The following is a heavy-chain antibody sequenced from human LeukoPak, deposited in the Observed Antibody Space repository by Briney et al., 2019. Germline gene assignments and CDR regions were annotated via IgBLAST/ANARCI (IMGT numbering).Heavy chain of an antibody. CDR3: ARQRTMVRGVMETSFDY. Sequence: PSETLSLTCAVYGGSFSGYYWSWIRQPPGKGLEWIGEINHSGSTNYNPSLKSRVTISVDTSKNQFSLKLSSVTAADTAVYYCARQRTMVRGVMETSFDYWGQGTLVTVSS. D-gene: IGHD3-10*01. V-gene: IGHV4-34*01. J-gene: IGHJ4*02. CDR1: GGSFSGYY. CDR2: INHSGST.